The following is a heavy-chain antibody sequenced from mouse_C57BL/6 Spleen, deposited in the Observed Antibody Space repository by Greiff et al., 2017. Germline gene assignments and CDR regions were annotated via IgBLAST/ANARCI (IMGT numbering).Heavy chain of an antibody. Sequence: QVQLQQSGAELVKPGASVKLSCKASGYTFTEYTIHWVKQRSGQGLEWIGWFYPGSGSIKYNEKFKDKATLTANKSSSTVYMEVSRLTAEDSAVYFCARHEEDYYGSSHWYFDVWGTGTTVTVSS. CDR2: FYPGSGSI. J-gene: IGHJ1*03. V-gene: IGHV1-62-2*01. CDR1: GYTFTEYT. D-gene: IGHD1-1*01. CDR3: ARHEEDYYGSSHWYFDV.